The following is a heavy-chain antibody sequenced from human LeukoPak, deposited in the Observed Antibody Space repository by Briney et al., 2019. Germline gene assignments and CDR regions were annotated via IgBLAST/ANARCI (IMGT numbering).Heavy chain of an antibody. V-gene: IGHV1-18*01. CDR1: GYTFNSHG. Sequence: ASVKVSCKGSGYTFNSHGITWVRQAPGPGLEWMGWISAYHGNTNYAQKLQGRVTLTTDTSTSTAYMELRSLRSDDTAVYYCARDQYYDSKGWFDPWGQGTLVTVSS. CDR2: ISAYHGNT. CDR3: ARDQYYDSKGWFDP. J-gene: IGHJ5*02. D-gene: IGHD3-22*01.